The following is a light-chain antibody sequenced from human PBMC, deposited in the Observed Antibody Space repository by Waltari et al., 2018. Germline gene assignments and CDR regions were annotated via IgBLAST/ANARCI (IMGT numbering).Light chain of an antibody. CDR3: QQYNRYLLT. CDR2: EAS. V-gene: IGKV1-5*03. J-gene: IGKJ4*01. CDR1: QSIGNS. Sequence: DIQMTQSPSTLSASVGDRVTITCRASQSIGNSLAWYQQKPGKAPKVVIYEASSLESGVPSRFSGSGSGTDCTHTINSLQPDDFATYYCQQYNRYLLTFGGGTKVEIK.